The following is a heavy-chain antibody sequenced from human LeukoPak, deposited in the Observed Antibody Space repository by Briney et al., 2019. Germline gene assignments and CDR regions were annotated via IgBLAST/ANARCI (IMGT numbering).Heavy chain of an antibody. J-gene: IGHJ4*02. Sequence: ASVKVSCKASGYTFTKYYIHWVRQSPGQGLEWMGKINPFGSSATYAQKFQGRITITRYTSTSTVYMELSSLKSEDTAVFYCARVSGMGELSVEVDYWGQGTLVTVSS. CDR3: ARVSGMGELSVEVDY. CDR2: INPFGSSA. D-gene: IGHD3-16*02. CDR1: GYTFTKYY. V-gene: IGHV1-46*01.